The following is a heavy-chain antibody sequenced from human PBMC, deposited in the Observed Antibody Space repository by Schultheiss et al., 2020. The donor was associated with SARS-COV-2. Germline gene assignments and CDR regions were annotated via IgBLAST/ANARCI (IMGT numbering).Heavy chain of an antibody. CDR3: ARGQDLLLLGGFDI. D-gene: IGHD2-15*01. CDR1: GFTFDDYG. CDR2: ISSSGSTI. J-gene: IGHJ3*02. V-gene: IGHV3-11*01. Sequence: GESLKISCAASGFTFDDYGMSWVRQAPGKGLEWVSYISSSGSTIYYADSVKGRFTISRDNAKNSLYLQMNSLRAEDTAVYYCARGQDLLLLGGFDIWGQVTMVTVSS.